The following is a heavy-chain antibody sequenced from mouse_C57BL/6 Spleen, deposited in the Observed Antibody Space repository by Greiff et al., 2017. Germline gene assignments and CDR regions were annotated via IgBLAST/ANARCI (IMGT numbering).Heavy chain of an antibody. D-gene: IGHD1-1*01. CDR2: IYPGSGST. CDR3: ARTGNYSGSSLGDY. CDR1: GYTFTSYW. V-gene: IGHV1-55*01. J-gene: IGHJ2*01. Sequence: VQLQQPGAELVKPGASVKMSCKASGYTFTSYWITWVKQRPGQGLEWIGDIYPGSGSTNYNEKFKSKATLTVDTSSSTAYMQLSILTSEDSAVYYCARTGNYSGSSLGDYWGQGTTLTVSS.